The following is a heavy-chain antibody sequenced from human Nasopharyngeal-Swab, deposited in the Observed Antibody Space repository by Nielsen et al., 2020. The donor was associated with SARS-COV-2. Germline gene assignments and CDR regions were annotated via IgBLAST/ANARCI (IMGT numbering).Heavy chain of an antibody. CDR3: ARESYGMDV. CDR2: IWYDGSNK. CDR1: GFTFSSYG. V-gene: IGHV3-33*01. Sequence: GGSLKLSCAASGFTFSSYGMHWVRQAPGKGLEWVAVIWYDGSNKYYADSVKGRFTISRDNSKNTLYLQMNSLRAEDTAVYYCARESYGMDVWGQGTTVTVSS. J-gene: IGHJ6*02.